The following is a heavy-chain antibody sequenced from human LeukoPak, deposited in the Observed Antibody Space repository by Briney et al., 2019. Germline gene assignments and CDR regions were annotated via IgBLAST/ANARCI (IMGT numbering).Heavy chain of an antibody. D-gene: IGHD5-24*01. CDR2: ISAYNGNT. CDR1: GYTFTNYA. Sequence: ASVKVSCKASGYTFTNYAMNWVRQAPGQGLEWMGWISAYNGNTNYAQKLQGRVTMTTDTSTSTAYMELRSLRSDDTAVYYCARLEMATIPDAFDIWGQGTMVTVSS. J-gene: IGHJ3*02. CDR3: ARLEMATIPDAFDI. V-gene: IGHV1-18*01.